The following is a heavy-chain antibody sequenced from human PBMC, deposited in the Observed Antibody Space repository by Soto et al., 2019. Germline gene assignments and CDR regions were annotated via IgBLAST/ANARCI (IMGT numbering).Heavy chain of an antibody. CDR2: ISAYNGNT. CDR1: GYTFTSYG. J-gene: IGHJ3*02. D-gene: IGHD3-22*01. V-gene: IGHV1-18*01. CDR3: AIIHPRDYYYDSSGSQAFDI. Sequence: ASVKVPCKASGYTFTSYGISWVRQAPGQGLEWMGWISAYNGNTNYAQKLQGRVTMTTDTSTSTAYMELRSLRSDDTAVYYCAIIHPRDYYYDSSGSQAFDIWGQGTMVTVSS.